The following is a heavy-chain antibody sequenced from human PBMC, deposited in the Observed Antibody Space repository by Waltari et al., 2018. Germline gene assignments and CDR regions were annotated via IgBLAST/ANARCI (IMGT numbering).Heavy chain of an antibody. J-gene: IGHJ3*02. V-gene: IGHV1-69*08. CDR3: ASVRERVSGLDAFDI. D-gene: IGHD5-12*01. CDR1: GGTFSSYA. CDR2: IIPIFGTA. Sequence: QVQLVQSGAEVKKPGSSVKVSCKAYGGTFSSYAITCVRQAPGQGLAWMGRIIPIFGTANYAQKFQGRGTITADKSTSTAYMELSRLRSEDTAVDYCASVRERVSGLDAFDIWGQGTMVTVSS.